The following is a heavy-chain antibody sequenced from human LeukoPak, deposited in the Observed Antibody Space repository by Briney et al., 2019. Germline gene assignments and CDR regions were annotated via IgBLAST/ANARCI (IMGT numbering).Heavy chain of an antibody. J-gene: IGHJ5*02. V-gene: IGHV1-69*06. Sequence: VASVKVSCKASGGTFSSYAISWVRQAPGQGLEWMGGIVPIFGTANYAQKFQGRVTITADKSTSTAYMELSSLRSEDTAVYYCAQNNLGYCSGGSCYSRWFDPWGQGTLVTVSS. CDR1: GGTFSSYA. CDR2: IVPIFGTA. CDR3: AQNNLGYCSGGSCYSRWFDP. D-gene: IGHD2-15*01.